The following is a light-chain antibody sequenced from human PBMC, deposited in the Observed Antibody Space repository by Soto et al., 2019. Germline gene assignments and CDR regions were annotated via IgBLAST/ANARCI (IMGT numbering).Light chain of an antibody. V-gene: IGLV2-11*01. Sequence: SALPQPRSVSGSPGQSVTISCTGTSSAVGGYNYVSWYQQHPGKAPKLIIYDVSKRPSGVPDRFSCSKSGNPASLTISGLEAEDEADYYCCSSAGTYTSVFGGGTKLTVL. CDR1: SSAVGGYNY. CDR2: DVS. J-gene: IGLJ3*02. CDR3: CSSAGTYTSV.